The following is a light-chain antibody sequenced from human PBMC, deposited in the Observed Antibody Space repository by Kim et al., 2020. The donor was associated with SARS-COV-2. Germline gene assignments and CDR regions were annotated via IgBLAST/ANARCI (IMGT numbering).Light chain of an antibody. CDR2: DAS. J-gene: IGKJ5*01. V-gene: IGKV3-11*01. Sequence: SSSPGERATLSCRASQSVGNSLAWYQQKPGQAPRVVIYDASNRATGIPVRFSGGGSGTDFTLTISSLEPDDFAVYYCQQRRNLISFGQGTRLEIK. CDR1: QSVGNS. CDR3: QQRRNLIS.